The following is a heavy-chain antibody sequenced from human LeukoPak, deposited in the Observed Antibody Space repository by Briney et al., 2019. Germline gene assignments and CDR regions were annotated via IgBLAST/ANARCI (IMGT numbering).Heavy chain of an antibody. D-gene: IGHD3-10*01. J-gene: IGHJ4*02. CDR1: GFTFSSYA. CDR3: ARDQNRGFGELGV. Sequence: PGGSLRLSCAASGFTFSSYAMHWVRQAPGKGLEWVAVIWFDGTNKYYEDSVKGRFTISRDNSKNTLYLEMNSLRAEDTAVYYCARDQNRGFGELGVWGQGTLVTVSS. V-gene: IGHV3-33*01. CDR2: IWFDGTNK.